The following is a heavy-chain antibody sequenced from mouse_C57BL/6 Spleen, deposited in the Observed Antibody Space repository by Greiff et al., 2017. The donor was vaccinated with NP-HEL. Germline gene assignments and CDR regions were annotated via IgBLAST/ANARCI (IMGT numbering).Heavy chain of an antibody. V-gene: IGHV3-6*01. CDR2: ISYDGSN. CDR3: ASDSNYVGWYFDV. CDR1: GYSITSGYY. Sequence: EVQLQESGPGLVKPSQSLSLTCSVTGYSITSGYYWNWIRQFPGNKLEWMGYISYDGSNNYNPSLKNRISITRDTSKNQFFLKLNSVTTEDTATYYCASDSNYVGWYFDVWGTGTTVTVSS. J-gene: IGHJ1*03. D-gene: IGHD2-5*01.